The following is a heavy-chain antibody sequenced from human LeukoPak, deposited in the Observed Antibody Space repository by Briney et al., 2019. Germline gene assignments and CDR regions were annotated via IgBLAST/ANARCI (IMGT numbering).Heavy chain of an antibody. D-gene: IGHD5-18*01. Sequence: PGGSLRLSCAASGFTFSSYEMNWVRQAPGKGLEWVSYISSSGSTIYYADSVKGRFTISRDNAKNSLYLQMNSLRAEDTAVYYCARGEIGYSYGSWYFDLWGRGTLVTVSS. CDR1: GFTFSSYE. CDR2: ISSSGSTI. V-gene: IGHV3-48*03. CDR3: ARGEIGYSYGSWYFDL. J-gene: IGHJ2*01.